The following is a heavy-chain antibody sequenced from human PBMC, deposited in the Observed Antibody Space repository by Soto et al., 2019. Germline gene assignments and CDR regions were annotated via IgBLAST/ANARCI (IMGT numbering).Heavy chain of an antibody. CDR1: GYTFTSYG. D-gene: IGHD3-22*01. J-gene: IGHJ4*02. V-gene: IGHV1-18*01. CDR2: ISAYNGNT. CDR3: ARAAYYYESSGYYPGDY. Sequence: GASVKVSCKASGYTFTSYGISWVRQAPGQGLEWMGRISAYNGNTNYAQKLQGRVTMTTDTSTSTAYMKLRSLRSDDTAVYYCARAAYYYESSGYYPGDYWGQGTLGTVSS.